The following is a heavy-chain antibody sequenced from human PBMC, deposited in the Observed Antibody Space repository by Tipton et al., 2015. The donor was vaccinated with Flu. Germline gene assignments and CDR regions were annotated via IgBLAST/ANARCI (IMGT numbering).Heavy chain of an antibody. CDR2: INHSGST. Sequence: TLSLTCAVYGGSFSGYYWSWIRQPPGKGLEWIGEINHSGSTNYNPSLKSRVTISVDTSKNQFPLKLSSVTAADTAVYYCARGRAFDYWGQGTLVTVSS. V-gene: IGHV4-34*01. CDR1: GGSFSGYY. CDR3: ARGRAFDY. J-gene: IGHJ4*02.